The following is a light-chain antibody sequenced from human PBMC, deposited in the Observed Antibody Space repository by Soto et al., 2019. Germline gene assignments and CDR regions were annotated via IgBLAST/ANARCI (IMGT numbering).Light chain of an antibody. J-gene: IGKJ1*01. CDR2: LGS. V-gene: IGKV2-28*01. CDR1: QSLLHSNGYNF. CDR3: KQALQPPK. Sequence: DIVMTQSPLSLPVTPGEPASISCRSSQSLLHSNGYNFLDWYLQEPEESPQLLIYLGSNRASGVPKRISGSGSAKDFTMKSSRVEAEDVGDYCCKQALQPPKFGQGTKVEIK.